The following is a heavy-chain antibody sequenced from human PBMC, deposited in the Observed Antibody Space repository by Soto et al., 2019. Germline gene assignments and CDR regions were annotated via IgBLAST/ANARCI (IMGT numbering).Heavy chain of an antibody. D-gene: IGHD3-16*01. CDR3: ARMGTFGSLNWFDP. CDR1: GYSFTNND. V-gene: IGHV1-8*01. Sequence: ASVKVSCKASGYSFTNNDVSWVRQATGQGLEWMGWMNPGSGDTGYAQKFQGRVTTTRDISIATAYMELSSLRSDDTAIYYCARMGTFGSLNWFDPWGQGTLVTVSS. CDR2: MNPGSGDT. J-gene: IGHJ5*02.